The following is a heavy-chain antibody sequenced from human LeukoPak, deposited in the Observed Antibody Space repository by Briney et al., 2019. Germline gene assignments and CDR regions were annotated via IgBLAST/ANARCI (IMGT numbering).Heavy chain of an antibody. V-gene: IGHV3-23*01. D-gene: IGHD5-24*01. Sequence: GGSLGLSCAASGFAFSSYDMSWVRQAPGKGLEWVSAIGGHTGTTYADSVKGRFTISRDNSKYTLYLQMNRLRAEDTAIYYCAKTIPYWYFDLWGRGTLVTVSS. J-gene: IGHJ2*01. CDR1: GFAFSSYD. CDR2: IGGHTGTT. CDR3: AKTIPYWYFDL.